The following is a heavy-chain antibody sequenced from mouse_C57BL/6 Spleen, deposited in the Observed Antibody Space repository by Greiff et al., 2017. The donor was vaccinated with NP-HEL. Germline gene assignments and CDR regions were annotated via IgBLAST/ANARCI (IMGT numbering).Heavy chain of an antibody. Sequence: EVQVVESGGDLVKPGGSLKLSCAASGFTFSSYGMSWVRQTPDKRLEWVATISSGGSYTYYPDSVKGRFTISRDNAKNTLYLQMSSLKSEDTAMYYWARQGYGSSPYYAMDYWGQGTSVTVSS. CDR3: ARQGYGSSPYYAMDY. J-gene: IGHJ4*01. D-gene: IGHD1-1*01. CDR2: ISSGGSYT. CDR1: GFTFSSYG. V-gene: IGHV5-6*01.